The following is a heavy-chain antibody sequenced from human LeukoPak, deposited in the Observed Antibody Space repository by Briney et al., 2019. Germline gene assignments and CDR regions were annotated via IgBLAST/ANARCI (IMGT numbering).Heavy chain of an antibody. CDR2: IYYSGST. V-gene: IGHV4-59*01. Sequence: SGTLSLTCTVSGGSISSYYWSWIRQPPGKGLEWIGYIYYSGSTNYNPSLKSRVTISVDTSKNQFSLKLSSVTAADTAVYYCARDRYYYDSSARYFDYWGQGTLVTVSS. CDR3: ARDRYYYDSSARYFDY. J-gene: IGHJ4*02. D-gene: IGHD3-22*01. CDR1: GGSISSYY.